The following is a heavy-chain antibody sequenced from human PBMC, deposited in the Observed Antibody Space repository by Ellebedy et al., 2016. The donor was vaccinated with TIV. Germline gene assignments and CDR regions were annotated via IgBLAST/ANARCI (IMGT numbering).Heavy chain of an antibody. CDR1: GGSMGGYY. Sequence: SETLSLTXTVSGGSMGGYYWSWIRQSPGKGLEWIGYIYYSGTTYYNPSLKSPTTISIDTSKNHFSLKLRSVTAADTAVYYCAKDGVEMATIFDYWGQGTLVTVSS. J-gene: IGHJ4*02. CDR3: AKDGVEMATIFDY. CDR2: IYYSGTT. D-gene: IGHD5-24*01. V-gene: IGHV4-31*01.